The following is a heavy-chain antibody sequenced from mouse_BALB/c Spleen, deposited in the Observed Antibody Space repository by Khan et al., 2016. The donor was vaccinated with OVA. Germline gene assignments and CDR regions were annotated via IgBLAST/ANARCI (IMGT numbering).Heavy chain of an antibody. Sequence: EVQLQESGPSLVKPSQTLSLTCSVTGDSITSGYWNWIRKFPGNKLEHMGYIIYTGYTNYNPSIKSRISITRHTSKNQYYLQLHSVTDEDTATYYCARSTYRYAFVYWGQGTLVTVSA. CDR2: IIYTGYT. V-gene: IGHV3-8*02. J-gene: IGHJ3*01. CDR3: ARSTYRYAFVY. D-gene: IGHD2-14*01. CDR1: GDSITSGY.